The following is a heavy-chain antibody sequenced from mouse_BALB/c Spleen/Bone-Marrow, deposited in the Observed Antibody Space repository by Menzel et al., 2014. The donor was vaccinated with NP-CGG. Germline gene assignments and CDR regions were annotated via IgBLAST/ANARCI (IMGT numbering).Heavy chain of an antibody. D-gene: IGHD1-1*01. CDR1: GFDFSRYW. V-gene: IGHV4-1*02. Sequence: EVKLVESGGGLVQPGGSLKVSCAASGFDFSRYWMSWVRQAPGKGLEWIGEINPDSSTINYTPSLKDKFIISRDNAKNTLCLQMSKVRSEDTALYYCARENYYGSSYPMDYWGQGTSVTVSS. J-gene: IGHJ4*01. CDR3: ARENYYGSSYPMDY. CDR2: INPDSSTI.